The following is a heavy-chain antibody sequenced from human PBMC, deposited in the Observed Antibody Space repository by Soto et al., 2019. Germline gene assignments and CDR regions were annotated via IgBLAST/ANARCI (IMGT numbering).Heavy chain of an antibody. CDR2: IRGSGRIT. J-gene: IGHJ4*02. Sequence: GGSLRLSCAASGFTFSAFAMSWVRQAPGKGLEWVSTIRGSGRITYYADSVKGRFTISRDNSKNTLYLQMNSLRAEDTAVYYCARDYDYIWGSYRPYYFDYWGQGTLVTVSS. CDR3: ARDYDYIWGSYRPYYFDY. D-gene: IGHD3-16*02. V-gene: IGHV3-23*01. CDR1: GFTFSAFA.